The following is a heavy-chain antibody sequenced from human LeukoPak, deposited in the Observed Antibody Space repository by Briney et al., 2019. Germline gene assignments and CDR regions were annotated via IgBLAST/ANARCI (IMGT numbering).Heavy chain of an antibody. D-gene: IGHD3-22*01. V-gene: IGHV4-39*07. CDR3: AREPELYYYDSSGYYYAQSWFDP. CDR2: IYYSGST. J-gene: IGHJ5*02. CDR1: GGSISSSSYY. Sequence: SETLSLTCTVSGGSISSSSYYWGWIRQPPGKGLEWNGSIYYSGSTYYNPSLKSRVTISVDTSKNQFSLKLSSVTAADTAVYYCAREPELYYYDSSGYYYAQSWFDPWAREPWSPSPQ.